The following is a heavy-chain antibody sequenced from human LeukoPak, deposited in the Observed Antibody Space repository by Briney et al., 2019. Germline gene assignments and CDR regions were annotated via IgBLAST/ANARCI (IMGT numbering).Heavy chain of an antibody. Sequence: PSETLSLTCAVSGGSISSSNWWSWVHQPPGKGLEWIGEIYHSGSTNYNPSLKSRVTISVDKSKNQFSLKLSSVTAADTAVYYCARRYCSGGSCYFDYWGQGTLVTVSS. J-gene: IGHJ4*02. D-gene: IGHD2-15*01. CDR3: ARRYCSGGSCYFDY. CDR1: GGSISSSNW. V-gene: IGHV4-4*02. CDR2: IYHSGST.